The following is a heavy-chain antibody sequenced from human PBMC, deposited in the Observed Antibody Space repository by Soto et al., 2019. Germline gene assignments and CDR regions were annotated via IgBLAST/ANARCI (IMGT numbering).Heavy chain of an antibody. CDR3: AREREYYDSSGTFDY. D-gene: IGHD3-22*01. CDR2: ISYDVSNK. CDR1: GFTFSSYA. J-gene: IGHJ4*02. V-gene: IGHV3-30-3*01. Sequence: GGSLRLSCAASGFTFSSYAMHWVRQAPGKGLEWVAVISYDVSNKYYADSVKGRFTISRDNSKNTLYLQMNSLRAEDTAVYYCAREREYYDSSGTFDYWGQGTPVTVSS.